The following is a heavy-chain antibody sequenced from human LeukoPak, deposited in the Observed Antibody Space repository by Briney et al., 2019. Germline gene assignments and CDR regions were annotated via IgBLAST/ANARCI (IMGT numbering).Heavy chain of an antibody. CDR1: GFTFSSYA. CDR2: ISYDGSNK. CDR3: ARDSAAGPLLFDY. D-gene: IGHD6-13*01. V-gene: IGHV3-30-3*01. J-gene: IGHJ4*02. Sequence: PGGSLRLSCAASGFTFSSYAMHWVRQAPGKGLEWVAVISYDGSNKYYADSVKGGFTISRDNSKNTLYLQMNSLRAEDTAVYYCARDSAAGPLLFDYWGQGTLVTVSS.